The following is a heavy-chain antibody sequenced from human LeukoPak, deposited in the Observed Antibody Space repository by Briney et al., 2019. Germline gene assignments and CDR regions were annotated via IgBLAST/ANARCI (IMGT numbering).Heavy chain of an antibody. V-gene: IGHV4-4*07. Sequence: SETLSLTCTVSGYSISTGYYWSWIRQPAGKGLEWIGRIYTSGSTNYNPSLKSRVTISVDTSKNQFSLKLSSVTAADTAVYYCARRQYYDFWSGSPRSNWFDPWGQGTLVTVSS. D-gene: IGHD3-3*01. CDR3: ARRQYYDFWSGSPRSNWFDP. CDR1: GYSISTGYY. J-gene: IGHJ5*02. CDR2: IYTSGST.